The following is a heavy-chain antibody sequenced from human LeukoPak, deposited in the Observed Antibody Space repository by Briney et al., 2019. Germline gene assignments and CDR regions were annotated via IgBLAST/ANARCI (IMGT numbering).Heavy chain of an antibody. J-gene: IGHJ4*02. Sequence: PSETLSLTCTVSGGSISSYYWSWIRQPPGKGLEWIGEINHSGSTNYNPSLKSRVTISVDTSKNQFSLKLSSVTAADTAVYYCARAKPGAPGDRSRGFFDYWGQGTLVTVSS. D-gene: IGHD1-26*01. V-gene: IGHV4-34*01. CDR1: GGSISSYY. CDR3: ARAKPGAPGDRSRGFFDY. CDR2: INHSGST.